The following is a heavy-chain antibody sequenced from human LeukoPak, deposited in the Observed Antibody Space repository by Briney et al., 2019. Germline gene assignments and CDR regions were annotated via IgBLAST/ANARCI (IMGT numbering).Heavy chain of an antibody. CDR2: ISAYNGNT. Sequence: GASVKVSCKVSGGAFSSYAASWVRQAPGQGLEWMGWISAYNGNTNYAQKLQGRVTMTTDTSTSTAYMELRSLRSDDTAVYYCARAHITMVRGAVFRDRLFDYWGQGTLVTVSS. D-gene: IGHD3-10*01. V-gene: IGHV1-18*01. J-gene: IGHJ4*02. CDR3: ARAHITMVRGAVFRDRLFDY. CDR1: GGAFSSYA.